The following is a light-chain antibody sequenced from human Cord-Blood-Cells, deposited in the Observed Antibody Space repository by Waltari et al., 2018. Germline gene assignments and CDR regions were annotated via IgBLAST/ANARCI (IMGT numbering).Light chain of an antibody. Sequence: DIQMTQSPSSLSASVGDRVTITCRARQGISTDLGLYQQKPGKAPKRLCYAASSLQSGVPSRFSGSGSGTEFTLTISSLQPEDFATYDCLQHNSYLRTFSQATKVEIK. V-gene: IGKV1-17*01. CDR2: AAS. CDR1: QGISTD. J-gene: IGKJ1*01. CDR3: LQHNSYLRT.